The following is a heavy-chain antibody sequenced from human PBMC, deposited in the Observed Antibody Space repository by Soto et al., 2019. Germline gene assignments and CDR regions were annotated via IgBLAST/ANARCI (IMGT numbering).Heavy chain of an antibody. CDR3: ARVDILTGYPSRGYYYYGMDV. Sequence: GASVKVSCKASGYTFTSYDINWVRQATGQGLEWMGWMNPNSGNTGYAQKFQGRVTMTRNTSISTAYMELSSLRSEDTAVYYCARVDILTGYPSRGYYYYGMDVWGQGTTVTVSS. V-gene: IGHV1-8*01. CDR1: GYTFTSYD. J-gene: IGHJ6*02. D-gene: IGHD3-9*01. CDR2: MNPNSGNT.